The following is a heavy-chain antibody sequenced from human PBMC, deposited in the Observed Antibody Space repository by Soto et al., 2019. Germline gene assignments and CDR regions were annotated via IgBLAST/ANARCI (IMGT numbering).Heavy chain of an antibody. CDR2: ISTSSSFI. CDR1: GFTFQSHS. D-gene: IGHD2-2*01. Sequence: GGSLKLSSECSGFTFQSHSMNWFRQAPGRGLDWLVSISTSSSFIYYGDSVRGRFIISRDNAKNSLDLQMDSLRVEDTAVYYCARENKDVNKSTSISSGFHGMDVWGQGITVTVSS. CDR3: ARENKDVNKSTSISSGFHGMDV. J-gene: IGHJ6*02. V-gene: IGHV3-21*01.